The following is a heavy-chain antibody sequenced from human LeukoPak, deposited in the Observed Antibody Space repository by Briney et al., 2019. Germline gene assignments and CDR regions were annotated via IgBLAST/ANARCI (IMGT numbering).Heavy chain of an antibody. V-gene: IGHV5-51*01. D-gene: IGHD3-10*01. CDR3: VSTYYYGSGSTFYFDY. Sequence: GESLKISCRGSAYKFVTYWFGWVRQMPGKGPEWMGIIFPGDSDTRYSPAFQGQVTTSADKSLNTAYLQWSSLKASDTAMYYCVSTYYYGSGSTFYFDYWGQGTLVIVSS. CDR1: AYKFVTYW. J-gene: IGHJ4*02. CDR2: IFPGDSDT.